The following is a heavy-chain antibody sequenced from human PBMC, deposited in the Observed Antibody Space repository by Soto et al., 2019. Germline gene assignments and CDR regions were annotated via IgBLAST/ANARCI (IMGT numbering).Heavy chain of an antibody. CDR1: GYAFNNYG. Sequence: ASVKVSCKASGYAFNNYGINWVRQAPGQGLEWMGWISPYNGNTNYAQKFQGRLIMTTDTSTTTAYMELTSLTSDDTAVYYCGRATSEHGGYSRFDPWGQRTLVTVSS. J-gene: IGHJ5*02. CDR2: ISPYNGNT. CDR3: GRATSEHGGYSRFDP. D-gene: IGHD3-22*01. V-gene: IGHV1-18*01.